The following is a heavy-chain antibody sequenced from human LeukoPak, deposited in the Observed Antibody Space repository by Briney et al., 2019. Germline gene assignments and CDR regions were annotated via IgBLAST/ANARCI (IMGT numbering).Heavy chain of an antibody. V-gene: IGHV6-1*01. D-gene: IGHD3-16*01. CDR1: GDTISSNSAT. CDR3: ARIGHPWGIEDAFDI. CDR2: TYYTSSLYR. Sequence: TSQTLSLTCAVSGDTISSNSATWNWIRQSPARGLEWLVRTYYTSSLYRDYAVAVKIRITINPDTSKNQFSLQLNSVTPEDTAVYYCARIGHPWGIEDAFDIWGQGTMVTVSS. J-gene: IGHJ3*02.